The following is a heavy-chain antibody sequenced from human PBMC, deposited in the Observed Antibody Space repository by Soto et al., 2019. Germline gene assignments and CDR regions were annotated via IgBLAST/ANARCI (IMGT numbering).Heavy chain of an antibody. CDR2: VSYDGSNK. CDR1: GFTFSSYA. V-gene: IGHV3-30-3*01. CDR3: ASGERPVAGTCDH. J-gene: IGHJ4*02. Sequence: QVQLVESGGGVVQPGRSLRLSCVVSGFTFSSYAMHWVRQAPGTGLEWVAVVSYDGSNKYYADSVKGRFTISRDSSKNNLELQRNSLRAEDTAVYYCASGERPVAGTCDHWGQGTLVTVSS. D-gene: IGHD6-19*01.